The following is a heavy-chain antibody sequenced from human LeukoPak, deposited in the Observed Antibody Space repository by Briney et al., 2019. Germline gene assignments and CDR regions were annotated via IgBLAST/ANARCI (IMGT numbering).Heavy chain of an antibody. V-gene: IGHV3-53*04. CDR2: IYSDDST. CDR3: TKGGGISANPLDP. D-gene: IGHD4-23*01. J-gene: IGHJ5*02. CDR1: GFTVSSNY. Sequence: PGGSLRLSCAASGFTVSSNYMSWVRQAPGKGLEWVSVIYSDDSTYYADSVKGRFTISRHNSKNTLYLQMNSLRAEDTAVYYCTKGGGISANPLDPWGQGTLVIVSS.